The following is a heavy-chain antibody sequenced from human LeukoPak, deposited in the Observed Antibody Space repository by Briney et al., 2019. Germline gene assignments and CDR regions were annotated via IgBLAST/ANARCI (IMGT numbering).Heavy chain of an antibody. J-gene: IGHJ4*02. CDR2: INPNSGGT. D-gene: IGHD1-26*01. Sequence: GASVKVSCKASGYTFTGYYMHWVRQAPGQGLEWMGWINPNSGGTNYAQKFQGRVTMTRDTSISTAYMELSRLRSDDTAVYYCARDRSSGSYTFGYWGQGTLVTVSS. CDR1: GYTFTGYY. CDR3: ARDRSSGSYTFGY. V-gene: IGHV1-2*02.